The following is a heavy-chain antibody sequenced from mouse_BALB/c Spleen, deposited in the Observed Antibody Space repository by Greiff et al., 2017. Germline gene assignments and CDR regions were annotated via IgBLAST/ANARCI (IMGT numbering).Heavy chain of an antibody. J-gene: IGHJ4*01. CDR1: GFNIKDYY. CDR2: IDPENGNT. Sequence: EVQLQESGAELVRPGALVKLSCKASGFNIKDYYIHWVKQRPEQGLEWIGWIDPENGNTIYDPKFQGKASITADTSSNTAYLQLSSLTSEDTAVYYCARYYYDAMEYWGQGTAGTVSS. D-gene: IGHD1-1*01. V-gene: IGHV14-1*02. CDR3: ARYYYDAMEY.